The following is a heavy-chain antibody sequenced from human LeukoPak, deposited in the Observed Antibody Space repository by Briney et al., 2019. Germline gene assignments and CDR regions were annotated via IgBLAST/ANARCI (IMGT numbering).Heavy chain of an antibody. CDR1: GYTFTGYY. V-gene: IGHV1-2*02. CDR2: INPNSGDT. D-gene: IGHD2-15*01. Sequence: ASVKVSCKASGYTFTGYYMHWVRQAPGQGLEWMGWINPNSGDTNYAQKFQGRVTMTRDTTISTAYMELSRLRSDDTAVYYCARGRWHSGIDYWGQGTLVTVSS. J-gene: IGHJ4*02. CDR3: ARGRWHSGIDY.